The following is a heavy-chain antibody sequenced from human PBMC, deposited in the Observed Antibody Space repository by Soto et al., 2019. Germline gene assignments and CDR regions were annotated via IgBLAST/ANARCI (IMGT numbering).Heavy chain of an antibody. CDR1: GFTFDDYT. CDR3: AKDKGYSSSWRYGMDV. D-gene: IGHD6-13*01. Sequence: GGPLRLSCAASGFTFDDYTMHWVRQAPGKGLEWVSLISWDGGSTYYADSVKGRFTISRDNSKNSLYLQMNSLRTEDTALYYCAKDKGYSSSWRYGMDVWGQGTTVTVSS. CDR2: ISWDGGST. V-gene: IGHV3-43*01. J-gene: IGHJ6*02.